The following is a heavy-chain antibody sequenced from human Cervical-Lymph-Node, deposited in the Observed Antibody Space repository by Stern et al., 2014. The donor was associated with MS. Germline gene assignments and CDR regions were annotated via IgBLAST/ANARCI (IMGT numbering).Heavy chain of an antibody. J-gene: IGHJ4*02. V-gene: IGHV1-2*06. CDR1: GYNFTNYY. D-gene: IGHD4-17*01. CDR2: INTNSGGT. Sequence: QLVQSGAEVKMPGASMKVSCKASGYNFTNYYIHWVRQAPGQGLEWMGRINTNSGGTKYAQKFQGRVTLTRDTSVSTAYMEVSRLMFDDTAVYYCARRVTRNNFDSWGQGTLIIVSS. CDR3: ARRVTRNNFDS.